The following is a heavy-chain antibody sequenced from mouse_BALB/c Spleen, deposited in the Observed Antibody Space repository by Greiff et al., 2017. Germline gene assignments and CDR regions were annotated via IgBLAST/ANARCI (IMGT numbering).Heavy chain of an antibody. Sequence: EVQLVESGGGLVQPGGSRKLSCAASGFTFSDYGMAWVRQAPGKGPEWVAFISNLAYSIYYADTVTGRFTISRENAKNTLYLEMSSLRSEDTAMYYCARQGDYHYYAMDYWGQGTSVTVSS. J-gene: IGHJ4*01. D-gene: IGHD2-4*01. CDR1: GFTFSDYG. CDR3: ARQGDYHYYAMDY. CDR2: ISNLAYSI. V-gene: IGHV5-15*02.